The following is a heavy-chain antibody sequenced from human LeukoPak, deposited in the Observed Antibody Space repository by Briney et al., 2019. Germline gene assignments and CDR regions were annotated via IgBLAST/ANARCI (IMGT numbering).Heavy chain of an antibody. CDR2: IFPRDSDT. CDR1: GYNFKTYW. CDR3: ARFTAAWFDAFDI. D-gene: IGHD3-22*01. Sequence: GESLKISCKGSGYNFKTYWIGWVRQMPGKGLEWMGIIFPRDSDTRYSPPFQGQVTISVDTSISTAYLQWSSLKASDTAMYYCARFTAAWFDAFDIWGQGTMVTVSS. V-gene: IGHV5-51*01. J-gene: IGHJ3*02.